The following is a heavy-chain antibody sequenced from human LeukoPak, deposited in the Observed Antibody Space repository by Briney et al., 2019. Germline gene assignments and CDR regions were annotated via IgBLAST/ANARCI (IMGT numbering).Heavy chain of an antibody. Sequence: SQTLSLTCALSGDSVSSGSASWNWIRQSPSRGLEWLGRTYYRSKWFNDYAVSVKSRITINPDTSKNQFSLQLNSVTPEDTAVYYCARRGEGAAGRTFDYWGQGTLVTVSS. V-gene: IGHV6-1*01. J-gene: IGHJ4*02. CDR3: ARRGEGAAGRTFDY. CDR1: GDSVSSGSAS. CDR2: TYYRSKWFN. D-gene: IGHD3-10*01.